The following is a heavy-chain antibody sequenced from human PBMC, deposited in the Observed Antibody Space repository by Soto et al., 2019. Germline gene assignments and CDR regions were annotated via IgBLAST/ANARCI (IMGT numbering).Heavy chain of an antibody. J-gene: IGHJ6*02. CDR1: GGSISSYY. CDR3: ARDQFWTTPGMDV. Sequence: PSETLSLTCTVSGGSISSYYWSWIRQPPGKGLEWIGYIYYSGSTNYNPSLKSRVTISVDTSKNQFSLKLSSVTAADTAVYYCARDQFWTTPGMDVWGQGTTVTVSS. CDR2: IYYSGST. D-gene: IGHD4-17*01. V-gene: IGHV4-59*01.